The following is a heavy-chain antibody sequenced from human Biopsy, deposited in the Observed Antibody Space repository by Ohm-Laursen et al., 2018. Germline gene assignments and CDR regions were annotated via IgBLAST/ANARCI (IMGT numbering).Heavy chain of an antibody. CDR1: GYSFSTYD. V-gene: IGHV1-8*01. J-gene: IGHJ5*02. D-gene: IGHD6-6*01. CDR2: MIPSSGKT. CDR3: ARGYSRRVSIFEASIYWFDT. Sequence: SVKVSCKASGYSFSTYDVNWARQARGQGLEWMGWMIPSSGKTGYAQRFQGRVTLTMNTSISTAYMELSGLRSEDTAVYFCARGYSRRVSIFEASIYWFDTWGQGTLVTVSS.